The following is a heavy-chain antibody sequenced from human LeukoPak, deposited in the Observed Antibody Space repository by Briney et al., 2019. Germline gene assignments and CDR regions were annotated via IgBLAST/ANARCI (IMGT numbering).Heavy chain of an antibody. Sequence: GGSLRLSCAASGFTFSTYGMHWVRQAPGKGLEWVAFIRSDGINKYYADSVKGRFTISRDNSKNTLYLQMNSLRAEDTAVYYCAKDGAGSQSYCSSTSCYVDYWGQGTLVTVSS. V-gene: IGHV3-30*02. CDR1: GFTFSTYG. D-gene: IGHD2-2*01. J-gene: IGHJ4*02. CDR3: AKDGAGSQSYCSSTSCYVDY. CDR2: IRSDGINK.